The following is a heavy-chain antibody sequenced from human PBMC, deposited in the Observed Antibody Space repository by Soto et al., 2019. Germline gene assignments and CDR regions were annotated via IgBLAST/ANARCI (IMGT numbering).Heavy chain of an antibody. D-gene: IGHD6-6*01. V-gene: IGHV3-23*01. Sequence: GGSLRLSCAASGFTFSSYAMSWVRQAPGKGLEWVSAISGSGGSTYYADSVKGRFTISRDNSKNTLYLQMNSLRAEDTAVYYCAKDRTWQLVRGSFDYWGQGTLVTVSS. CDR1: GFTFSSYA. CDR3: AKDRTWQLVRGSFDY. J-gene: IGHJ4*02. CDR2: ISGSGGST.